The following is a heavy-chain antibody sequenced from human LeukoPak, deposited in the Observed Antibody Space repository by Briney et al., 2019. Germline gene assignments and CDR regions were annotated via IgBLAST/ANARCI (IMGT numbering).Heavy chain of an antibody. CDR3: ARVPVTF. CDR1: GFTFSNYG. V-gene: IGHV3-33*03. D-gene: IGHD3-16*01. Sequence: GGSLRLSCAASGFTFSNYGMHWVRQAPGKGLEWVAAIWYDGSNKYYGDSVKGRFTISRDNAKNSLYLQMNSLRAEDTAIYYCARVPVTFWGQGTLVTVSS. J-gene: IGHJ4*02. CDR2: IWYDGSNK.